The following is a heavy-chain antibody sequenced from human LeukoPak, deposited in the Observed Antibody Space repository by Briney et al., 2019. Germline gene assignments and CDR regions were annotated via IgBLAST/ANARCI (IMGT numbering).Heavy chain of an antibody. CDR2: IYHSGST. J-gene: IGHJ4*02. V-gene: IGHV4-39*07. CDR3: ARDGGRGFDY. CDR1: GGSISSSSYY. D-gene: IGHD3-16*01. Sequence: SSETLSLTCTVSGGSISSSSYYWGWIRPPPGKGLEWIGSIYHSGSTYYNPSLKSRVTISVDTSKNQFSLKLSSVTAADTAVYYCARDGGRGFDYWGQGTLVTVSS.